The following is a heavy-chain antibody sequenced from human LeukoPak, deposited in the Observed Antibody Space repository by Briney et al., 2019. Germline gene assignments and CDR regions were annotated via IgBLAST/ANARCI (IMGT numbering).Heavy chain of an antibody. CDR2: IYYSGTT. CDR1: GASINTYY. D-gene: IGHD3-10*01. J-gene: IGHJ4*02. CDR3: ARVFRPMAPQYYFDY. Sequence: SETLSLTCTVSGASINTYYWSWIRQPPGKGLEWIGYIYYSGTTSYNPSLKTRVTISMDTSKNQFSLKLSSVTAADTAVYYCARVFRPMAPQYYFDYWGQGTLVTVSS. V-gene: IGHV4-59*01.